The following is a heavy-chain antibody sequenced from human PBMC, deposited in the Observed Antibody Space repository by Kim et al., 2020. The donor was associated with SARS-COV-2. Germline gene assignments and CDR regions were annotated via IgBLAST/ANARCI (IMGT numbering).Heavy chain of an antibody. CDR3: AREAEDSSGYYYKHY. D-gene: IGHD3-22*01. CDR1: GYTFTGYY. V-gene: IGHV1-2*06. Sequence: ASVKVSCKASGYTFTGYYMHWVRQAPGQGLEWMGRINPNSGGTNYAQKFQGRVTMTRDTSISTAYMELSRLRSDDTAVYYCAREAEDSSGYYYKHYWGQGTLVTVSS. J-gene: IGHJ4*02. CDR2: INPNSGGT.